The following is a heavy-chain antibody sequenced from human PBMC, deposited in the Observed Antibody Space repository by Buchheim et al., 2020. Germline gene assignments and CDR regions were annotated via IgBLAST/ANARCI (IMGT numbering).Heavy chain of an antibody. J-gene: IGHJ5*02. CDR2: IGSSSSPI. CDR3: AREGNPYSTSWFFH. Sequence: EVQLVESGGGLVQPGGSLRLSCVASGFTFSTCSMTWVRQAPGKGLEWLSYIGSSSSPIYYADSVKGRFTISRDNAKNSLYLQMNSLRAEDTAVYYCAREGNPYSTSWFFHWGQGTL. CDR1: GFTFSTCS. V-gene: IGHV3-48*01. D-gene: IGHD6-13*01.